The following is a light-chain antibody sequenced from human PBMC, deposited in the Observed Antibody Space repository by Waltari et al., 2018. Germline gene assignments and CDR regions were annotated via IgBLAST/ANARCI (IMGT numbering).Light chain of an antibody. CDR2: RNN. V-gene: IGLV1-47*01. CDR1: SSNIGSNY. CDR3: AAWDDSLSGVV. Sequence: QSVLTPPPSASGTTGQRVPISCSGSSSNIGSNYVYWYQQLPGTAPKLLIYRNNQRPSGVPDRFSGSKSGTSASLAISGLRSEDEADYYCAAWDDSLSGVVFGGGTKLTVL. J-gene: IGLJ2*01.